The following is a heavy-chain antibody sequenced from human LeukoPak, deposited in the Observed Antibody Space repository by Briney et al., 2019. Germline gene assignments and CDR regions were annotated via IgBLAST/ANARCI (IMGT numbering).Heavy chain of an antibody. J-gene: IGHJ4*02. CDR1: GFTFDDYA. Sequence: PGGSLRLSCAASGFTFDDYAMHWVRQAPGKGLGWVSSISWNSGSIGYADSVKGRFTISRDNAKNSLYLQMSSLRAEDTAFYYCAKGPGSYDSSGSSFDSCGQGTLVTVSS. V-gene: IGHV3-9*01. D-gene: IGHD3-22*01. CDR2: ISWNSGSI. CDR3: AKGPGSYDSSGSSFDS.